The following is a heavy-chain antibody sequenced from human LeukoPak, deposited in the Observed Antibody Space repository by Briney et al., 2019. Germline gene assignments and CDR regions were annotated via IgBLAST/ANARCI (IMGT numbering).Heavy chain of an antibody. V-gene: IGHV3-23*01. D-gene: IGHD3-10*01. CDR2: ISRSAGGT. CDR3: VKGKGDTGSSYRLAFDI. Sequence: GGPLRLSCAASGLTFSNYAMSWVRHAPGKGLEWVSTISRSAGGTFHADSVKGRFTISRDDSKSTLYLQMNNLRAEDAALYYCVKGKGDTGSSYRLAFDIWGQGKMVTVSS. CDR1: GLTFSNYA. J-gene: IGHJ3*02.